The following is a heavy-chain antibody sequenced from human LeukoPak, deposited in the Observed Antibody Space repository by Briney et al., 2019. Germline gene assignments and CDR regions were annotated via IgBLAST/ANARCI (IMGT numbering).Heavy chain of an antibody. V-gene: IGHV3-74*01. D-gene: IGHD2-15*01. CDR1: GFTFSNYW. J-gene: IGHJ4*02. Sequence: GGSLRLSYAASGFTFSNYWMHWVRHAPGKGLVWVSHIKSDGSRTNYADFVKGRFTISRDNAKNTLYLQMNSLRAEDTAVYYCARELPFDYWGQGTLVTVSS. CDR2: IKSDGSRT. CDR3: ARELPFDY.